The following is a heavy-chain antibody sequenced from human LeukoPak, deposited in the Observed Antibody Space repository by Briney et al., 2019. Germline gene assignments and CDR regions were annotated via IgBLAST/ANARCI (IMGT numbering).Heavy chain of an antibody. CDR1: GGTFSSYA. CDR3: ARDPYYGDYMGVFDY. CDR2: IIPIFGTA. V-gene: IGHV1-69*01. Sequence: SVKVSCKASGGTFSSYATSWVRQAPGQGLEWMGGIIPIFGTANYAQKFQGRVTITADESTSTAYMELSSLRSEDTAVYYYARDPYYGDYMGVFDYWGQGTLVTVSS. D-gene: IGHD4-17*01. J-gene: IGHJ4*02.